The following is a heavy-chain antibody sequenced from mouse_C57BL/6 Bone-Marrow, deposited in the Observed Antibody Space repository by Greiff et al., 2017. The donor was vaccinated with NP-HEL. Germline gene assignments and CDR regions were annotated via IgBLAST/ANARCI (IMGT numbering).Heavy chain of an antibody. CDR1: GYAFTNYL. V-gene: IGHV1-54*01. J-gene: IGHJ4*01. CDR2: INPGSGGT. D-gene: IGHD2-2*01. Sequence: VMLVESGAELVRPGTSVKVSCKASGYAFTNYLIEWVKQRPGQGLEWIGVINPGSGGTNYNEKFKGKATLTADKSSSTAYMQLSSLTSEDSAVYFCARRVWLVAPYAMDYWGQGTSVTVSS. CDR3: ARRVWLVAPYAMDY.